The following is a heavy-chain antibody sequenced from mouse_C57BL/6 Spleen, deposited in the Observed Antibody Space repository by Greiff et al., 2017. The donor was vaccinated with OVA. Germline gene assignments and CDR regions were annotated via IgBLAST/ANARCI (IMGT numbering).Heavy chain of an antibody. D-gene: IGHD1-1*01. CDR1: GYTFTSYW. V-gene: IGHV1-64*01. CDR2: IHPNSGST. CDR3: ARLYYGSSPFDY. J-gene: IGHJ2*01. Sequence: QVHVKQPGAELVKPGASVKLSCKASGYTFTSYWMHWVKQRPGQGLEWIGMIHPNSGSTNYNEKFTSKATLTVDKASSTAYMQLSSLTAEDSAVYYCARLYYGSSPFDYWGQGTTLTVSS.